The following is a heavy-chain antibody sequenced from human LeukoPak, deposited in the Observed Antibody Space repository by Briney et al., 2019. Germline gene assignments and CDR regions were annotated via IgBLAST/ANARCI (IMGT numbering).Heavy chain of an antibody. CDR1: GFTFSNYA. V-gene: IGHV3-23*01. D-gene: IGHD3-16*02. Sequence: GGSLRLSCAASGFTFSNYAMSWVRQAPGKGLEWVISGSGANTYYADSVKGRFTISRDNAKNSLYLQMNSLRAEDTAVYYCARADYDYVWGSYRQYYFDYWGQGTLVTVSS. J-gene: IGHJ4*02. CDR3: ARADYDYVWGSYRQYYFDY. CDR2: SGSGANT.